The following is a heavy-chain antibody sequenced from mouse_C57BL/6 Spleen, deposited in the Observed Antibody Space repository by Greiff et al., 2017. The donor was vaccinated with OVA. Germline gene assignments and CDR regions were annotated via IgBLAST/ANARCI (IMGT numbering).Heavy chain of an antibody. D-gene: IGHD2-1*01. V-gene: IGHV1-81*01. CDR2: IYPRSGNT. Sequence: VKLQESGAELARPGASVKLSCKASGYTFTSYGISWVKQRTGQGLEWIGEIYPRSGNTYYNEKFKGKATLTADKSSSTAYMELRSLTSEDSAVYFCARKKSYYGNYYTDYWGQGTTLTVSS. CDR1: GYTFTSYG. J-gene: IGHJ2*01. CDR3: ARKKSYYGNYYTDY.